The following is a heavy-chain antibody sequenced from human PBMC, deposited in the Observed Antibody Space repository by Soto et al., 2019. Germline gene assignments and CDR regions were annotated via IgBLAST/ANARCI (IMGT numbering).Heavy chain of an antibody. CDR1: GGSISTYY. CDR2: IYYGGRT. J-gene: IGHJ4*02. Sequence: QVQLQESGPGLVKPSETLSLTCTVSGGSISTYYWSWIRQPPGKGLEWIGYIYYGGRTTYNTSLKSRVTISVDTSKNQDSLKLTSVTAADTAVYYCARGVGGYDLDYWGQGALVTVSS. V-gene: IGHV4-59*08. D-gene: IGHD5-12*01. CDR3: ARGVGGYDLDY.